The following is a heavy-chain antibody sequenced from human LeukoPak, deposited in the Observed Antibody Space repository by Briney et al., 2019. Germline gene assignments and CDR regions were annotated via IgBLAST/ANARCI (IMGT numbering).Heavy chain of an antibody. V-gene: IGHV3-7*03. CDR3: ARGGGLDV. CDR1: GFTFSGYG. CDR2: INHNGNVN. Sequence: PGGSLSLSGAASGFTFSGYGRNWPRQAPGKGLEWVASINHNGNVNYYVDSVKGRFTISRDNAKNSLYLQMSNLRAEDTAVYFCARGGGLDVWGQGATVTVSS. D-gene: IGHD3-16*01. J-gene: IGHJ6*02.